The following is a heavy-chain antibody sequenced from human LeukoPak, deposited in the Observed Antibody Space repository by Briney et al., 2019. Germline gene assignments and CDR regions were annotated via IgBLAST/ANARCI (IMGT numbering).Heavy chain of an antibody. CDR3: ARDARYDIGNWD. CDR1: GFTFSSYA. V-gene: IGHV3-30-3*01. D-gene: IGHD3-9*01. CDR2: ISYDGSNK. J-gene: IGHJ4*02. Sequence: GRSLRLSCAASGFTFSSYAMHWVRQAPGKGLEWVAVISYDGSNKYYADSVKGRFTISGDNSKNTLYLQMNSLRAEDTAVYYCARDARYDIGNWDWGQGTLVTVSS.